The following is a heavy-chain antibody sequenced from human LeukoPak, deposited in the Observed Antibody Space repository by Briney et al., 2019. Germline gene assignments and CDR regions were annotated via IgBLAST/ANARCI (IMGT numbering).Heavy chain of an antibody. V-gene: IGHV1-18*01. CDR3: GRDEVSGGWYNH. CDR1: GYTFTSRG. J-gene: IGHJ4*02. D-gene: IGHD6-19*01. CDR2: VNGDSGNT. Sequence: RASVKVSCKASGYTFTSRGISWVRQAPGQGLEWMGWVNGDSGNTNYAQKFQGRVTMTSDTSTNTAYMELRSLRPDDTAVYYCGRDEVSGGWYNHWGQGTLVTVSS.